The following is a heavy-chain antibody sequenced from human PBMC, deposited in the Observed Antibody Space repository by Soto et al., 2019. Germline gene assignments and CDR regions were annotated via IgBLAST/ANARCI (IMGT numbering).Heavy chain of an antibody. J-gene: IGHJ6*02. V-gene: IGHV1-69*12. CDR2: IIPIFGTA. Sequence: QVQLVQSGAEVKKPGSSVKVSCKASGGTFSSYAISWVRQAPGQGLEWMGGIIPIFGTANYAQKFQGRVSITADESTRAAFMKLSSLGSEQTTVYYCARSFEGCSGCSCYPLYYYYYGMDVWGQGTTVTVSS. CDR3: ARSFEGCSGCSCYPLYYYYYGMDV. D-gene: IGHD2-15*01. CDR1: GGTFSSYA.